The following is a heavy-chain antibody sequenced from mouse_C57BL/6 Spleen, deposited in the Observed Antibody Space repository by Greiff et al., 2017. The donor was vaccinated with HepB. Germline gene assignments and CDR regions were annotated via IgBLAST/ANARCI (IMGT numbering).Heavy chain of an antibody. CDR2: IHPNSGST. CDR1: GYTFTSYW. J-gene: IGHJ4*01. V-gene: IGHV1-64*01. CDR3: ARKGLYDGYYYYAMDD. D-gene: IGHD2-3*01. Sequence: QVQLQQPGAELVKPGASVKLSCKASGYTFTSYWMHWVKQRPGQGLEWIGMIHPNSGSTNYNEKFKSKATLTVDKSSSTAYMQLSSLTSEDSAVYYCARKGLYDGYYYYAMDDWGQGTSVTVSS.